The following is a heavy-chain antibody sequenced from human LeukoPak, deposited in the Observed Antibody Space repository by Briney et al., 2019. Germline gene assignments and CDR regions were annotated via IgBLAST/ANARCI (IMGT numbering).Heavy chain of an antibody. J-gene: IGHJ6*02. CDR2: IVVGSGNT. CDR3: AASSAAELYYYGMDV. V-gene: IGHV1-58*02. Sequence: SVKVSCKASGFTFTSSAMQWVRQARGQRLEWIGWIVVGSGNTNYAQKFQERVTITRDMSTSTAYMELSSLRSEDTAVYYCAASSAAELYYYGMDVWDQGTTVTVSS. D-gene: IGHD6-25*01. CDR1: GFTFTSSA.